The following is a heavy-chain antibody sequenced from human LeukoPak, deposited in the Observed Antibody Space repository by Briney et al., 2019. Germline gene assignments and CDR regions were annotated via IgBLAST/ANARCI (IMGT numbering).Heavy chain of an antibody. CDR3: ARDGRYSYGYEWNY. V-gene: IGHV3-74*01. J-gene: IGHJ4*02. CDR2: TNTDGSST. CDR1: GFTFSSFW. D-gene: IGHD5-18*01. Sequence: GGSLGLSCAASGFTFSSFWMHWVRQAPGKGLVWVSRTNTDGSSTAYAASVKGRFTISRDNAKNTLYLQVNRLTAEDTAVYYCARDGRYSYGYEWNYWGQGTLVTVSS.